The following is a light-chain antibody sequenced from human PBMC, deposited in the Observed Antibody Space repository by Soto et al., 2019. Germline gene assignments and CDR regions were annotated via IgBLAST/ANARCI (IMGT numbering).Light chain of an antibody. Sequence: EIVLTQSPATLSLSPGERAALSCRASQSVSSYLAWYQQKPGQAPRLLIYDASKRAPGIPARFTGSGSGTDFTLTISSLEPEDFAGYFCQQRSGWPSTFGGGTKVEI. V-gene: IGKV3-11*01. CDR3: QQRSGWPST. J-gene: IGKJ4*01. CDR2: DAS. CDR1: QSVSSY.